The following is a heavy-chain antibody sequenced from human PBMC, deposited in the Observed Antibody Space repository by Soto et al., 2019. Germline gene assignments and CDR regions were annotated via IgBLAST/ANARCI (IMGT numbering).Heavy chain of an antibody. CDR1: GFTFSTYS. CDR2: ISSSSTTI. J-gene: IGHJ4*02. D-gene: IGHD3-16*01. CDR3: AMHVGGDY. Sequence: EVQLVEAGVGLVQPGGSLRLSCAASGFTFSTYSMNWVRQAPGKGLEWVSYISSSSTTIFYSDPVKGRFTISRDNAKHSRYLQMNSLRAEDTAVYYCAMHVGGDYWGQGTLVTVSS. V-gene: IGHV3-48*01.